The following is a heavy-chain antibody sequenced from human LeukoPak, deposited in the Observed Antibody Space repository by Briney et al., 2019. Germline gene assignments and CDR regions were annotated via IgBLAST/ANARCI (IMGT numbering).Heavy chain of an antibody. Sequence: SVKVSCKASGGTFSSYAISWVRQAPGQGLEWMGGIVPIFGTANYAQKFQGRVTITTDESTSTAYMELSSLRSEDTAVYYCARAGGYYQGGFDYWGQGTLVTVSS. CDR3: ARAGGYYQGGFDY. D-gene: IGHD3-22*01. V-gene: IGHV1-69*05. CDR1: GGTFSSYA. J-gene: IGHJ4*02. CDR2: IVPIFGTA.